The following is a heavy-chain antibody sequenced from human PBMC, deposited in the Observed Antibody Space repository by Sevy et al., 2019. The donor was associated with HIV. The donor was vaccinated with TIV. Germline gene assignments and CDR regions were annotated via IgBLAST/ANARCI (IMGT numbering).Heavy chain of an antibody. Sequence: GGSLRLSCAASRFTFTNFAIHWVRQAPGRGLEWVAVTSSDGANEYYADSVKGRFTISRDNSMNIVYLLINSLRREDTAVYFCARGRVTSNYFDSWGLGALVTVSS. V-gene: IGHV3-30-3*01. CDR3: ARGRVTSNYFDS. CDR2: TSSDGANE. D-gene: IGHD2-21*02. J-gene: IGHJ4*02. CDR1: RFTFTNFA.